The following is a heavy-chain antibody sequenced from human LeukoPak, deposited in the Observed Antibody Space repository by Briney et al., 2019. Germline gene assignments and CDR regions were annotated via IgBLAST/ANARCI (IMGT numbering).Heavy chain of an antibody. CDR3: ARDAKYYDSSGYYSDFDY. Sequence: GGSLRLSCAASGFTFSSYAMHWVRQAPGKGLEWVAVISYDGSNKYYADSVKGRFTISRDNSKNTLYLQMNSLRAEDTAVYYCARDAKYYDSSGYYSDFDYWGQGTLVTVSS. J-gene: IGHJ4*02. V-gene: IGHV3-30*04. CDR1: GFTFSSYA. D-gene: IGHD3-22*01. CDR2: ISYDGSNK.